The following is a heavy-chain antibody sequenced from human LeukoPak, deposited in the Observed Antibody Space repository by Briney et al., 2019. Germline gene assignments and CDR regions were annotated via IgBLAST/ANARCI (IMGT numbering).Heavy chain of an antibody. CDR3: ASYVDTARGFDY. D-gene: IGHD5-18*01. CDR1: GGSISSYY. J-gene: IGHJ4*02. V-gene: IGHV4-59*08. CDR2: IYYSGST. Sequence: SETLSLTCTVSGGSISSYYWSWIRQPPGKGLEWIGYIYYSGSTNYNPSLKSRVTISVDTSKNQFSLKLSSVTAADTAVYYCASYVDTARGFDYWGQGTLVTVSS.